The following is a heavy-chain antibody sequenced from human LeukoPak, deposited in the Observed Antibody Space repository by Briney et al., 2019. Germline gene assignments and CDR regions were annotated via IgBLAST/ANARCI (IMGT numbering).Heavy chain of an antibody. CDR3: ARVGGFPDPIAAADFDY. J-gene: IGHJ4*02. Sequence: GRSLRLSCAASGFTFSSYGMHWVRQAPGKGLEWVAVIWYDGSNKYYADSVKGRFTISRDNSKNTLYLQMNSLRSEDTAVYYCARVGGFPDPIAAADFDYWGQGTLVTVSS. V-gene: IGHV3-33*01. CDR2: IWYDGSNK. D-gene: IGHD6-13*01. CDR1: GFTFSSYG.